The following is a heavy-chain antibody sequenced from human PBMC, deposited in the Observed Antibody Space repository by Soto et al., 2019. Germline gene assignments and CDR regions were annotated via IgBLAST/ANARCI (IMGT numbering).Heavy chain of an antibody. J-gene: IGHJ6*02. V-gene: IGHV1-8*01. CDR3: AGDVDILLVPAALGYYGMDV. Sequence: GASVKVSCKASGHTFTSYDINWVRQATGQGLEWMGWMNPNSGNTGYAQKFQGRVTMTRNTSTSTAYMELSSLRSEDTAVYYCAGDVDILLVPAALGYYGMDVWGQGTTVTVSS. CDR1: GHTFTSYD. D-gene: IGHD2-2*03. CDR2: MNPNSGNT.